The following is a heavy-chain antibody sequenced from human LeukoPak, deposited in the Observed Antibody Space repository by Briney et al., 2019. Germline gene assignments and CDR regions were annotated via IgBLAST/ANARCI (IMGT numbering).Heavy chain of an antibody. Sequence: PGGSLRLSCAASGFSFSSYWMTWVRQAPGKGLEWVANIKPDGSEEYYVDSVKGRFSISRDNAKNSLYLQMNSLRGEDTAVYYCARDGDYYGSGSWAYWGQGTLVTVSS. CDR3: ARDGDYYGSGSWAY. D-gene: IGHD3-10*01. CDR1: GFSFSSYW. CDR2: IKPDGSEE. J-gene: IGHJ4*02. V-gene: IGHV3-7*01.